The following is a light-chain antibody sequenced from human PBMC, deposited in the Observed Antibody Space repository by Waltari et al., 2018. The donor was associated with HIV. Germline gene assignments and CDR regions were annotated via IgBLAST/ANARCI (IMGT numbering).Light chain of an antibody. CDR3: SAWDSSLSEWV. CDR1: DKNVGHAG. CDR2: RGG. J-gene: IGLJ3*02. Sequence: AGLTQPSSVSKGLGQTVTLTCTGNDKNVGHAGAGWLLRHEGHPPEVLSYRGGARPAGISQKYYASRSGNTASLTITGLQVDDEAVYYCSAWDSSLSEWVFGGGTKLTVL. V-gene: IGLV10-54*01.